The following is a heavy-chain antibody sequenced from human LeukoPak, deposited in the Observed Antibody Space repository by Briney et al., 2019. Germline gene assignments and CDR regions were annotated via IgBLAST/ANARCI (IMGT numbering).Heavy chain of an antibody. CDR1: GFTFSSYG. Sequence: GRSLRLSCAASGFTFSSYGMHWVRQAPGKGLEWVAVIWYDGSNKYYAESVKGRFTISRDNSKNTVYLQMNSLRAEDTAVYYCAKEFDIVVVQYYFDYWGQGTLVTVSS. CDR2: IWYDGSNK. J-gene: IGHJ4*02. V-gene: IGHV3-33*06. D-gene: IGHD2-2*01. CDR3: AKEFDIVVVQYYFDY.